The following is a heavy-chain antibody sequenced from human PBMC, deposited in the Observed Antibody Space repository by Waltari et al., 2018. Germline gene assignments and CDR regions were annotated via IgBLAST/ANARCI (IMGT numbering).Heavy chain of an antibody. Sequence: EVQLLESGGGFVQSGGSLRLSCVASGFSFSSKWMYWVRQPPGKGLVWVARNSPHGSDTFYADSLDGRFTISRDNAENTLSLQVDSLRAEDTGIYYCVRGSTDWGGIDYWGQGTLVTVSS. D-gene: IGHD7-27*01. CDR2: NSPHGSDT. J-gene: IGHJ4*02. CDR1: GFSFSSKW. V-gene: IGHV3-74*01. CDR3: VRGSTDWGGIDY.